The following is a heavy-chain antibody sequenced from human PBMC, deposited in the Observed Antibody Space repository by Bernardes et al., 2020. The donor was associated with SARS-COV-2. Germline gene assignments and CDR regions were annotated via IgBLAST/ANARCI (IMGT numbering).Heavy chain of an antibody. Sequence: ETLSLTCTVSGGSISSYYWSWIRQPPGKGLEWIGYIYYSGSTNYNPFLKSRVTISVDTSKNQFSLKLSSVTAADTAVYYCARDRDWAFDYWGQGILVTVSS. D-gene: IGHD3-9*01. CDR1: GGSISSYY. CDR3: ARDRDWAFDY. V-gene: IGHV4-59*01. CDR2: IYYSGST. J-gene: IGHJ4*02.